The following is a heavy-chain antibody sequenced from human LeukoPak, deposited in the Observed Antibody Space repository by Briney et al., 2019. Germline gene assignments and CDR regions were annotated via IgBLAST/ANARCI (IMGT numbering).Heavy chain of an antibody. D-gene: IGHD3-16*02. CDR3: VRRYMVTSAEDFDY. CDR1: GFTFSTYG. J-gene: IGHJ4*02. V-gene: IGHV3-23*01. Sequence: GGTLRLSCEVSGFTFSTYGMSWVRQAPGKGLEWVSAITGSGGRTYYADSVKGRFTISRDNAKNSLYLQINSLRAEDTAVYYCVRRYMVTSAEDFDYWGQGTLVTVFS. CDR2: ITGSGGRT.